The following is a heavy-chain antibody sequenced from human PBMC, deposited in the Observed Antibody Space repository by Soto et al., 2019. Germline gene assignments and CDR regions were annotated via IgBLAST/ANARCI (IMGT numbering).Heavy chain of an antibody. CDR1: GFSFSSDS. D-gene: IGHD1-7*01. CDR2: ISSSGSFK. CDR3: ARDPPTGTTLDWVDS. J-gene: IGHJ5*01. Sequence: GGSLRLSCAASGFSFSSDSMGWVRQAPGKGLEWVSSISSSGSFKNYADSVKGRFTISRDNSKNSLYLQMNSLKDEDTAVYYCARDPPTGTTLDWVDSWGQGTLVT. V-gene: IGHV3-21*01.